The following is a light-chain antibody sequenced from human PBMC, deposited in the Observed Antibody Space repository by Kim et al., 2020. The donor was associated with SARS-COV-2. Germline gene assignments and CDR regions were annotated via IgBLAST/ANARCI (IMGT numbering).Light chain of an antibody. Sequence: ASVGDRVTITCRTSHGISSHLSWYHQKPGRAPKLLIYAASSLQGGVPSRFSGSGAETDFTLTISSLQPEDFGTYFCQQGYSTPFTFGPGTKVDIK. CDR3: QQGYSTPFT. CDR2: AAS. CDR1: HGISSH. V-gene: IGKV1-39*01. J-gene: IGKJ3*01.